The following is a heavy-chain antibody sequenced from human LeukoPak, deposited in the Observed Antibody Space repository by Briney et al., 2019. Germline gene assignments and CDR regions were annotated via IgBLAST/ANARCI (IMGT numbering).Heavy chain of an antibody. CDR2: ISWNSGSI. J-gene: IGHJ4*02. CDR3: AKDIGWDYYDSSGYFDY. CDR1: GFTFDDYA. V-gene: IGHV3-9*01. Sequence: PGRSLRLSCAASGFTFDDYAMHWVRQAPGKGLEWVSGISWNSGSIGYADSVKGRFTISRDNAKNSLYLQMNSLRAKDTALYYCAKDIGWDYYDSSGYFDYWGQGTLVTVSS. D-gene: IGHD3-22*01.